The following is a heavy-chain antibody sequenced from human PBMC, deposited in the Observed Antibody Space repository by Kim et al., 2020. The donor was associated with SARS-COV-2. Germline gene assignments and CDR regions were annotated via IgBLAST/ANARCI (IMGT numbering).Heavy chain of an antibody. CDR2: NT. D-gene: IGHD6-19*01. Sequence: NTNYNPSLKSRVNISVDTSKNQFSLKLSSVTAADTAVYYCARGPYSSGGYWGQGTLVTVSS. CDR3: ARGPYSSGGY. J-gene: IGHJ4*02. V-gene: IGHV4-34*01.